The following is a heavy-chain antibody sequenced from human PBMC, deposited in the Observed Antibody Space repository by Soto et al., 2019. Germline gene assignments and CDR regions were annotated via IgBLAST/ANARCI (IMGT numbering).Heavy chain of an antibody. D-gene: IGHD3-9*01. Sequence: PSETLSLTXAVSGYSISSGYYWGWIRQPPGKGLEWIGSIYHSGSTYYNPSLKSRVTISVDTSKNQFSLKLSSVTAADTAVYYCARDRGRYFDWLLPSYYFDYWGQGTLVTVSS. CDR2: IYHSGST. CDR1: GYSISSGYY. V-gene: IGHV4-38-2*02. CDR3: ARDRGRYFDWLLPSYYFDY. J-gene: IGHJ4*02.